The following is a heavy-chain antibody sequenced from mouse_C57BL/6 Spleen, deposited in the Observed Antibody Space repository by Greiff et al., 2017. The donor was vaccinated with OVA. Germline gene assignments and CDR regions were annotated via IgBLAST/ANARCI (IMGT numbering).Heavy chain of an antibody. Sequence: QVHVKQPGAELVKPGASVKLSCKASGYTFTSYWMQWVKQRPGQGLEWIGEIDPSDSYTNYNQKFKGKATLTVDTSSSTAYMQLSSLTSEDSAVYYCARRRYFDYWGQGTTLTVSS. CDR2: IDPSDSYT. CDR1: GYTFTSYW. CDR3: ARRRYFDY. J-gene: IGHJ2*01. V-gene: IGHV1-50*01.